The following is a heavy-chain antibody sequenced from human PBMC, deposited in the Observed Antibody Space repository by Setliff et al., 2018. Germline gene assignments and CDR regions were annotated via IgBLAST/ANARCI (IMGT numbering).Heavy chain of an antibody. V-gene: IGHV3-21*01. D-gene: IGHD6-13*01. CDR1: VSVFSRFD. Sequence: GALRLSCAASVSVFSRFDMSWVRQAPGKGLEWVSSISSSSSYIYYADSVKGRFTISRDNAKNSLYLQMNSLRAEDTAVYYCASNIAAASNWFDPWGQGTPVTVSS. CDR3: ASNIAAASNWFDP. J-gene: IGHJ5*02. CDR2: ISSSSSYI.